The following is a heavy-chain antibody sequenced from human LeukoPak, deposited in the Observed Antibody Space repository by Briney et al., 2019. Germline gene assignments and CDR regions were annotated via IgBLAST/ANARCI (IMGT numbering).Heavy chain of an antibody. V-gene: IGHV3-30*18. Sequence: GGSLRLSCAASGFTFSSYGMHWVRQAPGKGMEWVAGISYDGSEQYYADSMKGRFTISRDNSKNTLYLQMNSLRTEDTAVYYCAKDLRDDRRSYYFDSWGLGTLVTVSS. CDR3: AKDLRDDRRSYYFDS. D-gene: IGHD3-22*01. CDR1: GFTFSSYG. J-gene: IGHJ4*02. CDR2: ISYDGSEQ.